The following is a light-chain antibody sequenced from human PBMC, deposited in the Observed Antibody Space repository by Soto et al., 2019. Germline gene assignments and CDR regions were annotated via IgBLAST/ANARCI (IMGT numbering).Light chain of an antibody. CDR2: GAS. CDR1: QSVSSSY. J-gene: IGKJ1*01. CDR3: QQYGSSPVT. V-gene: IGKV3-20*01. Sequence: EIVLKQSTGTLSLSPGERANLSCRASQSVSSSYLAWYQRKPGQAPRLLIYGASSRATGIPDRFSGSGSGTDFTLSIIRLEPEVFAVYYCQQYGSSPVTFGQGTKV.